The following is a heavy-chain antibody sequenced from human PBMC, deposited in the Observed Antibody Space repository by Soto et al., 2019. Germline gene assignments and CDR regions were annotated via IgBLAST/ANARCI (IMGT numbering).Heavy chain of an antibody. CDR2: ISSSSSYI. D-gene: IGHD4-17*01. J-gene: IGHJ4*02. CDR3: ARVVWSPYGESDY. Sequence: EVQLVESGGGLVKPGGSLRLSCAASGFTFSSYSMNWVRQAPGKGLEWVSSISSSSSYIYYADSVKGRFTISRDNAKNSLYLEMNSLRAEDTAVYYCARVVWSPYGESDYWGQGTLVTVSS. V-gene: IGHV3-21*01. CDR1: GFTFSSYS.